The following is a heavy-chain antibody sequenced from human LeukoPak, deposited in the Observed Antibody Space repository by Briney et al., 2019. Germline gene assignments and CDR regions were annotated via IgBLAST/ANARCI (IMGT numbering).Heavy chain of an antibody. CDR3: ARDTYYDATFDY. J-gene: IGHJ4*02. Sequence: SETLSLTCAVSGGSISSSNWWSWVRQPPGKGLEWIGYIYYSGSTYYNPSLKSRVTISVDTSKNQFSLKLSSVTAADTAVYYCARDTYYDATFDYWGQGTLVTVSS. V-gene: IGHV4-4*02. D-gene: IGHD3-22*01. CDR1: GGSISSSNW. CDR2: IYYSGST.